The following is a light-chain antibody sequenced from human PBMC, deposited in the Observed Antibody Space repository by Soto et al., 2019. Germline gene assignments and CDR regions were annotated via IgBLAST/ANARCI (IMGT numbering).Light chain of an antibody. CDR1: SSDVGGYSY. CDR2: DVS. CDR3: NSYTSTSAPYV. J-gene: IGLJ1*01. Sequence: QSGLTQPASVSESPGQSITISCTGSSSDVGGYSYVSWYQQHPGKAPRLIIYDVSNRPSGVSKRFSGSKSGNTVSLSISWLQAEDEADYYCNSYTSTSAPYVFGTGTKVTV. V-gene: IGLV2-14*01.